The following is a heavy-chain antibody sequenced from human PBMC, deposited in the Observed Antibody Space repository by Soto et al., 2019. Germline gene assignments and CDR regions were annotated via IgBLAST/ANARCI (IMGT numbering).Heavy chain of an antibody. J-gene: IGHJ5*02. D-gene: IGHD3-10*01. CDR1: GASISSGDYY. V-gene: IGHV4-30-4*01. Sequence: SETLSLTCSVSGASISSGDYYWSWIRQPTGTGLEWIGHIYYSGSTHYKASLKSRVTISVDTSKTQFSLNLTSVTAADTALYYCARMGFTYGTASAWGQGTQVTVSS. CDR3: ARMGFTYGTASA. CDR2: IYYSGST.